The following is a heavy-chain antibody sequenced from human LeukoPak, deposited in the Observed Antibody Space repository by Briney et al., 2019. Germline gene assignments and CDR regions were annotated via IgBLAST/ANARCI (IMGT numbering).Heavy chain of an antibody. Sequence: SDTLSLTCAVSGYSISSSNWWGWIRQPPGKGLEWIGYIYYSGSTNYNQSLKSRVTMSVDTSKNQFSLKLSSVTAADTAVYYCARHYKVVVVVAATGYLVNWFDPWGQGTLVTVSS. V-gene: IGHV4-28*01. CDR2: IYYSGST. D-gene: IGHD2-15*01. J-gene: IGHJ5*02. CDR3: ARHYKVVVVVAATGYLVNWFDP. CDR1: GYSISSSNW.